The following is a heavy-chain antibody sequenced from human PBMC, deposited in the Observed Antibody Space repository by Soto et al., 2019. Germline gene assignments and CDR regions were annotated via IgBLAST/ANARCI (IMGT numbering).Heavy chain of an antibody. D-gene: IGHD3-3*01. V-gene: IGHV3-48*01. CDR1: GFTFSSYS. Sequence: EVQLVESGGGLVQPGGSLRLSCAASGFTFSSYSMNWVRQAPGKGLEWVSYISSSRSTLYYVDSVKGRFTKSRENAKNSLDLQMNSLRAEDTAVYYCAFGAQLRFHRGFDPWGQGTLVTVSS. CDR3: AFGAQLRFHRGFDP. CDR2: ISSSRSTL. J-gene: IGHJ5*02.